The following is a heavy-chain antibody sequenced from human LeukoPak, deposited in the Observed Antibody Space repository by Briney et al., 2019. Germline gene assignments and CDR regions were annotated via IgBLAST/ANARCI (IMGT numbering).Heavy chain of an antibody. Sequence: GGSLRLSCAASGFTFSDYYMTWIRQAPGKGLEWVSYISSTGSTIYYADSVKGRFTIPRDNAKNSLYLQMNSLRAEDTAVYYCARARDPYDYGSGSYSGGMLSDYWGQGTLVTVSS. CDR1: GFTFSDYY. CDR3: ARARDPYDYGSGSYSGGMLSDY. CDR2: ISSTGSTI. D-gene: IGHD3-10*01. J-gene: IGHJ4*02. V-gene: IGHV3-11*04.